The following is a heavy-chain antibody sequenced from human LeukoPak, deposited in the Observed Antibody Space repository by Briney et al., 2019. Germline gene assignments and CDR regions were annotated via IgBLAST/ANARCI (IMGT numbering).Heavy chain of an antibody. Sequence: GGSLRLSCAASGFTFDDYAMHWVRHASGKGLEWVSHITWDGGSTHYADSVEGRFTISRDNRESSLYLQMNSLRPEDTALYYCAKDRAARGRGNYFYMDVWGKGTTVTVSS. J-gene: IGHJ6*03. CDR1: GFTFDDYA. CDR2: ITWDGGST. D-gene: IGHD2/OR15-2a*01. CDR3: AKDRAARGRGNYFYMDV. V-gene: IGHV3-43D*03.